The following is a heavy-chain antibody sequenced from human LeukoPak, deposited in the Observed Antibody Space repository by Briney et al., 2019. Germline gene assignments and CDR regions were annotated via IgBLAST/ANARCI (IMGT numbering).Heavy chain of an antibody. CDR3: ANNPASDFRH. Sequence: GGSLRLSCAASGFTFSTYAMHWVRQAPGKGLEWVAFIQYDGSNKFYADSVKGRFTISRDNSKSTLYLQLNSLRPEDTAMYYCANNPASDFRHWGQGTLVTVPS. V-gene: IGHV3-30*02. CDR1: GFTFSTYA. J-gene: IGHJ1*01. CDR2: IQYDGSNK.